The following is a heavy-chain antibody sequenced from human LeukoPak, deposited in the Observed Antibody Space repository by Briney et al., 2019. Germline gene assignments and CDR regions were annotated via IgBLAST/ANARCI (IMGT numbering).Heavy chain of an antibody. V-gene: IGHV4-59*01. Sequence: SEALSLTCTVSGGSISSYYWSWIRQPPGKGLEWIGYIYYSGSTNYNPSLKSRVTISVDTSKNQFSLKLSSVTAADTAVYYCARVGKEGTFDYWGQGTLVTVSS. CDR1: GGSISSYY. CDR3: ARVGKEGTFDY. D-gene: IGHD1-7*01. CDR2: IYYSGST. J-gene: IGHJ4*02.